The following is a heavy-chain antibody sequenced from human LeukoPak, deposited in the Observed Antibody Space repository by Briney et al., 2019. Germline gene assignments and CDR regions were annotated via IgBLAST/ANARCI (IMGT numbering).Heavy chain of an antibody. CDR1: GFTFSGYS. D-gene: IGHD2-2*01. Sequence: GGSLRLSCAASGFTFSGYSMSWVRQAPGKGLEWVSAISGSGGNTDYADSVKGRFTISRDNSKNTLYLQMNSLRAEDTAVYYCAKDPQSGLPAAIWGQGTLVTVSS. CDR2: ISGSGGNT. V-gene: IGHV3-23*01. CDR3: AKDPQSGLPAAI. J-gene: IGHJ4*02.